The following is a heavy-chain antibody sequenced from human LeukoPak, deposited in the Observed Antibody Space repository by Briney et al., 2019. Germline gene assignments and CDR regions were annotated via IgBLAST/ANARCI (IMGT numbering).Heavy chain of an antibody. V-gene: IGHV3-33*01. Sequence: GRSLRLSCAASGFAFSRSGMHWVRQAPGKGLEWVAVVWYDGSNKHYADSVKGRFTISRDNSNNTLYLQMNSLRAEDTAVYYCARGHSSSWYVLPFDYWGQGTLVTVSS. CDR2: VWYDGSNK. CDR3: ARGHSSSWYVLPFDY. J-gene: IGHJ4*02. D-gene: IGHD6-13*01. CDR1: GFAFSRSG.